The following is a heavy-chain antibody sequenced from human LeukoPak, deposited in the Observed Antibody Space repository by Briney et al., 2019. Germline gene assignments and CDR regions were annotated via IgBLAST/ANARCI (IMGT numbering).Heavy chain of an antibody. CDR2: MYSGEST. CDR3: ARVGDHYHWYFDL. Sequence: GGSLTLSCAAAGFSVSTKYMGWVRQAPGKGLEWVSIMYSGESTYYAESVKGRFIVSRDNSKNRLYLQMNSLRVDDTAVYSCARVGDHYHWYFDLWGRGILVTVSS. CDR1: GFSVSTKY. D-gene: IGHD3-10*01. J-gene: IGHJ2*01. V-gene: IGHV3-53*01.